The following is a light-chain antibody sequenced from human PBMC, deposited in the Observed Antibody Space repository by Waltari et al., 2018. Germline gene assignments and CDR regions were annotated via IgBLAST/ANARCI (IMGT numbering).Light chain of an antibody. Sequence: SSELTQDPAVSVALGQTVRITCQGDTLRSYCASWYQQKPGQAPVLVIYGKNNRPSGIHGRFSGASSGSTASLTITGAQAEGEADYYCNSRDSSGNHLVFGGGTKLTVL. CDR3: NSRDSSGNHLV. V-gene: IGLV3-19*01. J-gene: IGLJ2*01. CDR1: TLRSYC. CDR2: GKN.